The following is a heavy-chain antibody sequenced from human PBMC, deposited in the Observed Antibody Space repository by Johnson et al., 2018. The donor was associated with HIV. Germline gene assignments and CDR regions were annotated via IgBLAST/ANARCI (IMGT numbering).Heavy chain of an antibody. Sequence: QVQLVESGGGVVQPGKSLRLSCVASGFSFSSYGMHWVRQAPGKGLEWVALISYDGSNKYYADSVEGRFTISRVNSKNKLYLQMNSLRAEDTAVYYCARAVPVVRYDAFDIWGQGTMVTVSS. CDR3: ARAVPVVRYDAFDI. CDR1: GFSFSSYG. D-gene: IGHD3-10*01. CDR2: ISYDGSNK. J-gene: IGHJ3*02. V-gene: IGHV3-30*03.